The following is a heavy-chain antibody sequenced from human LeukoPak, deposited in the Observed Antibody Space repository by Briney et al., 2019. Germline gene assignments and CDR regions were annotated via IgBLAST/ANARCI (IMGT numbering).Heavy chain of an antibody. J-gene: IGHJ4*02. Sequence: SETLSLTCTVSGYSISSGYYWGWIRQPPGKGLEWIGSIYHSGSTYYNPSLKSRITISVDTSKNQFSLKLSSVTAADTAVYYCARDIAVAGRGRDYWGQGTLVTVSS. V-gene: IGHV4-38-2*02. D-gene: IGHD6-19*01. CDR3: ARDIAVAGRGRDY. CDR1: GYSISSGYY. CDR2: IYHSGST.